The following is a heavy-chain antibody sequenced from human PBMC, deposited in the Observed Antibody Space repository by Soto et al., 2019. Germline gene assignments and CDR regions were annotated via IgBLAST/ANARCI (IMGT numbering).Heavy chain of an antibody. V-gene: IGHV3-49*04. CDR2: IRSKAYGGTT. J-gene: IGHJ4*02. Sequence: GGSLRLSCTASGFTFGDYAMSWVRQAPGKGLEWVGFIRSKAYGGTTEYAASVKGRFTISRDDSKSIAYLQMNSLKTEDTAVYYCTRPQSYSSSWLPFDYWGQGTLVTVSS. CDR1: GFTFGDYA. D-gene: IGHD6-13*01. CDR3: TRPQSYSSSWLPFDY.